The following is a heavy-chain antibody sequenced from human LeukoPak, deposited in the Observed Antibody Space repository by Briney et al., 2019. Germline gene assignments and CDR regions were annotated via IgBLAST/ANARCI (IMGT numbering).Heavy chain of an antibody. Sequence: GGSLRLSCAASGFTFSSSAMSWVRQAPGKGLYWVSAISGSGTGTYYADSVKGRFTISRDNSKNTWYLQMNSLRAEDTAVYYCAKEGETGTRSDYWGQGTLVTVSS. CDR1: GFTFSSSA. V-gene: IGHV3-23*01. J-gene: IGHJ4*02. CDR3: AKEGETGTRSDY. D-gene: IGHD1-7*01. CDR2: ISGSGTGT.